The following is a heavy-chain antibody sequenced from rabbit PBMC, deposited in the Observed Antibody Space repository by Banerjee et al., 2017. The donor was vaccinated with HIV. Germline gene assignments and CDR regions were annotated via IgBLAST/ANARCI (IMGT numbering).Heavy chain of an antibody. CDR3: ARDGVVAGTRLDL. D-gene: IGHD4-1*01. V-gene: IGHV1S45*01. CDR2: IYTGTDST. Sequence: QEQLEESGGDLVKPGASLTLTCTASGFDLSSYYYMCWVRQAPGKRPEWIACIYTGTDSTYYATWAIGRFTVSRSSSTTVTLQMTSLTAADTATYFCARDGVVAGTRLDLWGPGTLVTVS. CDR1: GFDLSSYYY. J-gene: IGHJ3*01.